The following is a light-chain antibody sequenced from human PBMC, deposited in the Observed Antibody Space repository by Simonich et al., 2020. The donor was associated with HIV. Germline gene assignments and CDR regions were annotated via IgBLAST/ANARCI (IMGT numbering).Light chain of an antibody. J-gene: IGKJ2*01. CDR3: QQRYSTPPYT. V-gene: IGKV1-39*01. Sequence: DIQMTQSPSSLSASVGDRVTITCRASQSISSYVNWYQQKPGKAPKLLIYAASSLQSGVPSRFSGRGSGTDFTLTISSLQPEDFATYYCQQRYSTPPYTFGQGTKLEI. CDR1: QSISSY. CDR2: AAS.